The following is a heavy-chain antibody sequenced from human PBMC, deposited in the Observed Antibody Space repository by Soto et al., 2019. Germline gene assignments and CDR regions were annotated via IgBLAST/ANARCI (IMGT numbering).Heavy chain of an antibody. J-gene: IGHJ4*02. CDR1: GGAISGSAYN. CDR2: VYYSGRT. Sequence: QLQLQESGPGLVKPSETLSLTCTVSGGAISGSAYNWGWIRQSPGKGPEWNRSVYYSGRTQYNPTATGRVPRSGYTAKTQFFLKLSSVTAADTALYFWARVSANDSWGQGTHVTVSS. CDR3: ARVSANDS. V-gene: IGHV4-39*01.